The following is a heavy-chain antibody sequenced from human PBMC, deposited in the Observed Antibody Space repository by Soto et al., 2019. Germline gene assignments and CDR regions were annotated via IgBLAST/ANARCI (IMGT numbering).Heavy chain of an antibody. CDR3: ASPYQLPPDAFDF. Sequence: PGGSLRLSCAASGFTFSSYSMNWVRQAPGKGLEWVSSISSSSSYIYYADSVKGRFTISRDNAKNSLYLQMNSLRAEDTAVYYCASPYQLPPDAFDFWGQGTMVTVSS. CDR2: ISSSSSYI. J-gene: IGHJ3*01. D-gene: IGHD2-2*01. CDR1: GFTFSSYS. V-gene: IGHV3-21*01.